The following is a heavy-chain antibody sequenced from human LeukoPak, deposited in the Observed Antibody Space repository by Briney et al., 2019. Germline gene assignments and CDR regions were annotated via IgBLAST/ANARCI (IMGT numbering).Heavy chain of an antibody. CDR1: GFTFSDYG. J-gene: IGHJ4*02. Sequence: GGSLRLSCAASGFTFSDYGIHWLRQAPGKGLEWVSSISSSSSYIYYADSVKGRFTISRDNAKNSLYLQMNSLRAEDTAVYYCARVNHEGPYGSFDYWGQGTLVTVSS. CDR2: ISSSSSYI. CDR3: ARVNHEGPYGSFDY. V-gene: IGHV3-21*01. D-gene: IGHD3-10*01.